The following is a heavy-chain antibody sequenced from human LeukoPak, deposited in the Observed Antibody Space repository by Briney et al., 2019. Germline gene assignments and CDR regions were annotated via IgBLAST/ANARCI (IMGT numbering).Heavy chain of an antibody. D-gene: IGHD2-15*01. CDR1: GGSISSYY. J-gene: IGHJ6*03. CDR3: AREGVGYCSGGSCLGGFWYYYMDV. Sequence: SETLSLTCTVSGGSISSYYWSWIRQPPGKGLEWIGYIYYSGSTNYNPSLKRRVTISVYTSKTQFSLKLISVTAADTAVYYCAREGVGYCSGGSCLGGFWYYYMDVWGKGTTVTVSS. V-gene: IGHV4-59*01. CDR2: IYYSGST.